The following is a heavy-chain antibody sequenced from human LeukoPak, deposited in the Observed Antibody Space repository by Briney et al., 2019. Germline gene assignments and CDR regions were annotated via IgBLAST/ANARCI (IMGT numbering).Heavy chain of an antibody. Sequence: ASVKVSCKVSGYTLTELSMHWVRQAPGQGLEWMGIINPSGGSTSYAQKFQGRVTMTRDTSTSTVYMELSSLRSEDTAVYYCAGGSSRVTMVRGVLDYWGQGTLVTVSS. V-gene: IGHV1-46*01. CDR2: INPSGGST. J-gene: IGHJ4*02. CDR3: AGGSSRVTMVRGVLDY. CDR1: GYTLTELS. D-gene: IGHD3-10*01.